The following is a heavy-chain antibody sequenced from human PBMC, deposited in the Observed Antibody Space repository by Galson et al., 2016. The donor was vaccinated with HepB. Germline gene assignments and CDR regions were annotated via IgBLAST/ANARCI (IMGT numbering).Heavy chain of an antibody. CDR2: ISSDGNRQ. Sequence: LRLSCAAAGFTFRSYAFHWVRQAPGKGLEWVAVISSDGNRQYYADSVKGRFTISRDYSRNTLYLQMNSLTTEDTAVYYCARDEYRDSSQGRKYYFDYWGQGTLVTVSS. J-gene: IGHJ4*02. CDR3: ARDEYRDSSQGRKYYFDY. V-gene: IGHV3-30*04. D-gene: IGHD1-14*01. CDR1: GFTFRSYA.